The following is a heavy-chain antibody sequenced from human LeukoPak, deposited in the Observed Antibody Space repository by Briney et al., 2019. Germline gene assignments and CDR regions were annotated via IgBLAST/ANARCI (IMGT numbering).Heavy chain of an antibody. V-gene: IGHV3-11*06. D-gene: IGHD1-14*01. Sequence: GGSLRLSCAASGFTFSDYYMSWIRQAPGKGREGVSYISSSSSYTNYADSVKGRFTISRDNAKNSLYLQMNSLRAEDTAVYYCARELAYRGMDVGGKGTTVSVSS. CDR3: ARELAYRGMDV. CDR1: GFTFSDYY. J-gene: IGHJ6*04. CDR2: ISSSSSYT.